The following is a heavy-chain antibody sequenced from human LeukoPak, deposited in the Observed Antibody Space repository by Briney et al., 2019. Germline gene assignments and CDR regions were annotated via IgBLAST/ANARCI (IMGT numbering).Heavy chain of an antibody. CDR1: GGSISSGSYY. CDR3: ARDGGYRRGYFDY. CDR2: LYTSGST. V-gene: IGHV4-61*09. D-gene: IGHD6-25*01. J-gene: IGHJ4*02. Sequence: NPSQTLSLTCTVSGGSISSGSYYWSWIRQPAGRGLEWIVHLYTSGSTYYNPSLNTRITTSEDSSKHQFSLTLSSVTAADTAVYYSARDGGYRRGYFDYWGQGTLVTVSP.